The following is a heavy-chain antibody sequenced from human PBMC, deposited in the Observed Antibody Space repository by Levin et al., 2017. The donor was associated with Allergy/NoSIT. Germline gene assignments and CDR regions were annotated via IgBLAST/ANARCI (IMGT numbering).Heavy chain of an antibody. CDR1: GGSISGYY. CDR2: VSYSGNT. CDR3: ARGGRNQQLVHDY. V-gene: IGHV4-59*01. D-gene: IGHD6-13*01. J-gene: IGHJ4*02. Sequence: SETLSLTCTVSGGSISGYYWSWIRQPPGKGLEWIGYVSYSGNTNYNPSLKSRLPISVDTSKNQFSLRLSSVTAADTAVYYCARGGRNQQLVHDYWGQGALVTVSS.